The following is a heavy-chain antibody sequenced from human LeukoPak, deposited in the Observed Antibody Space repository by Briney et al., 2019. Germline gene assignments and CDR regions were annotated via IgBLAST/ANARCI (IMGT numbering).Heavy chain of an antibody. V-gene: IGHV3-43*02. D-gene: IGHD5-24*01. CDR2: ISGDGGSK. J-gene: IGHJ4*02. CDR3: AKDLEMATIRGLDY. CDR1: GFTFDDYA. Sequence: PGGSLRLSCAASGFTFDDYAMHWLRQAPGKGLEWVSLISGDGGSKYYADAVKGRFTISRDNSKNSLYLQMNSLRTEDTALYYCAKDLEMATIRGLDYWGQGTLVTVSS.